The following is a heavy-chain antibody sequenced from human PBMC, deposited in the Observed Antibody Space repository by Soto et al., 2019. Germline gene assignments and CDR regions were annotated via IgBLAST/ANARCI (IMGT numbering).Heavy chain of an antibody. D-gene: IGHD4-4*01. CDR3: ARVTISSGYDY. Sequence: PSETLSLTCAVYGGSFSGYYWSWIRQPPGKGLEWIGEINHSGSTNYSPSLKSRVTISVDTSKNQFSLKLSSVTAADTAVYYCARVTISSGYDYWGQGTLVTVSS. V-gene: IGHV4-34*01. CDR2: INHSGST. J-gene: IGHJ4*02. CDR1: GGSFSGYY.